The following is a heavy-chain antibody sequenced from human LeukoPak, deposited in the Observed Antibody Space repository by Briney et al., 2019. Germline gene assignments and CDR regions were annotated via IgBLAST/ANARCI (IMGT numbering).Heavy chain of an antibody. Sequence: PSETLSLTCIASGGSISSSTSYWGWIRQPPGKGLEWIGSMHYSGTTYFNPSLKSRVTISVDTSKNQFSLRLASVTAADSAVYYCAPYSSVQGWFDPWGQGTLVTVSS. CDR1: GGSISSSTSY. CDR3: APYSSVQGWFDP. V-gene: IGHV4-39*01. D-gene: IGHD3-22*01. J-gene: IGHJ5*02. CDR2: MHYSGTT.